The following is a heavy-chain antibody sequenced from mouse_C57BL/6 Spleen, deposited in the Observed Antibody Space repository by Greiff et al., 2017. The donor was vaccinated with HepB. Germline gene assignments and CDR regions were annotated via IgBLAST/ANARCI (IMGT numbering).Heavy chain of an antibody. Sequence: VQLQQSGPELVKPGASVKMSCKASGYTFTDYNMHWVKQSHGKSLEWIGYINPNNGGTSYNQKFKGKATLTVNKSSSTAYMELRSLKSEDSAVYYCARGATVVATEGYFDVWGTGTTVTVSS. CDR1: GYTFTDYN. V-gene: IGHV1-22*01. D-gene: IGHD1-1*01. CDR3: ARGATVVATEGYFDV. CDR2: INPNNGGT. J-gene: IGHJ1*03.